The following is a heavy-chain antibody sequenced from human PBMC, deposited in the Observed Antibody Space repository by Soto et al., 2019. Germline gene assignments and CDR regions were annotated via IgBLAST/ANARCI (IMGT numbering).Heavy chain of an antibody. D-gene: IGHD4-17*01. CDR1: GFTFTSYG. V-gene: IGHV3-48*01. Sequence: PGGSLRLSCAASGFTFTSYGMTWVRQAPGKGLEWVSYISSGGSSTYYADSVKGRFTISRDNAKNSLYLQMNSLRAEDTAVYYYARDYGARDAFDIWGQRTMVTVSS. CDR3: ARDYGARDAFDI. J-gene: IGHJ3*02. CDR2: ISSGGSST.